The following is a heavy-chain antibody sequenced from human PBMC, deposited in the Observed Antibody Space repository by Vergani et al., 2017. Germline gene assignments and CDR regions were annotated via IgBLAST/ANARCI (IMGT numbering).Heavy chain of an antibody. CDR3: AKDYRMTTVTHRGPSYYYYYMDV. CDR2: INPNSGGT. CDR1: GYTFTGYY. D-gene: IGHD4-17*01. V-gene: IGHV1-2*02. Sequence: QVQLVQSGAEVKKPGASVKVSCKASGYTFTGYYMHWVRQAPGQGLEWMGWINPNSGGTNYAQKFQGRVTMTRDTSISTAYMELSRLRSDDTAVYYCAKDYRMTTVTHRGPSYYYYYMDVWGKGTTVTVSS. J-gene: IGHJ6*03.